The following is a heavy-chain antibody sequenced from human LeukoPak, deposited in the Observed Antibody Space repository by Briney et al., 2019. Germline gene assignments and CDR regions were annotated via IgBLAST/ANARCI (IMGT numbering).Heavy chain of an antibody. CDR3: ARESLQMHMASDAFDI. CDR1: GYTFTGYY. D-gene: IGHD5-24*01. J-gene: IGHJ3*02. CDR2: INPNSGGT. Sequence: ASVKVSCKASGYTFTGYYMHWVRQAPGQGLEWMGWINPNSGGTNYAQKFQGRVTMTRDTSISTAYMELSRLRSDDTAVYYCARESLQMHMASDAFDIWGQGTMVTVSS. V-gene: IGHV1-2*02.